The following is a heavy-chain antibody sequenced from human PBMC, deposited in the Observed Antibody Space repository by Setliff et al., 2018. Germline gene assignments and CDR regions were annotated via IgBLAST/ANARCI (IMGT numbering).Heavy chain of an antibody. V-gene: IGHV7-4-1*02. D-gene: IGHD6-6*01. J-gene: IGHJ2*01. CDR3: ARPYSSSARWYFDL. Sequence: ASVKVSCKASGYTFTSYAMNWVRQAPGQGLEWMGWINTDTGNPTYAQGFTGRFVFSLDTSVSTAYLQISSLKAEDTAVYYCARPYSSSARWYFDLWGRGTLVTVSS. CDR2: INTDTGNP. CDR1: GYTFTSYA.